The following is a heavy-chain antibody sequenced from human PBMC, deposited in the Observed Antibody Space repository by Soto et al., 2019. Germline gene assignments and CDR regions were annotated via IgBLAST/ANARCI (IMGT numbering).Heavy chain of an antibody. CDR3: ARGRYGDY. Sequence: QVHLVQSGAEVKKPGASVKVSCKGSGYDFTTYGITWVRQAPGQGLEWMAWISAHNANTDYAQKLQGRVTVTRDTSTSTAYMELRSLRSDDTAMYYCARGRYGDYWGQGALVTVSS. J-gene: IGHJ4*02. CDR1: GYDFTTYG. D-gene: IGHD1-1*01. CDR2: ISAHNANT. V-gene: IGHV1-18*01.